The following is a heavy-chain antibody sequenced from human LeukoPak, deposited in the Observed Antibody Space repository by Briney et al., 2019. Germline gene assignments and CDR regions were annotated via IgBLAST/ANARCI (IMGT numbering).Heavy chain of an antibody. CDR3: ARVYGMDV. J-gene: IGHJ6*02. Sequence: PGGSLRLSCAASGFTFRDNALSWVRQAPGKGLEWVSGISAGGDTTHYADSVKGRFTISRDNSKNTLYLQMNSLRSEDTAVYYCARVYGMDVWGQGTTVTVSS. CDR2: ISAGGDTT. CDR1: GFTFRDNA. V-gene: IGHV3-23*01.